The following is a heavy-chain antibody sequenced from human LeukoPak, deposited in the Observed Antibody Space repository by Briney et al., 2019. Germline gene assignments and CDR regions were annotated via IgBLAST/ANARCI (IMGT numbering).Heavy chain of an antibody. D-gene: IGHD4-17*01. CDR3: AKVDYGDYGAYFDH. Sequence: GGSPRLSCAASGFTFSSYAMNWVRQAPGKGPEWVSHISGSGGSTYYADSVKGRFTISRDNSKNTLYLQMNSLRAEDTAIYYCAKVDYGDYGAYFDHWGRGTLVTVSS. CDR1: GFTFSSYA. V-gene: IGHV3-23*01. CDR2: ISGSGGST. J-gene: IGHJ4*02.